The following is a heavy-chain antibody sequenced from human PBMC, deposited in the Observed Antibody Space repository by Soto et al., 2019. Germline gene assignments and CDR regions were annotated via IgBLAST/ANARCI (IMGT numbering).Heavy chain of an antibody. CDR1: GFTFRNYA. CDR2: ISFDGLNQ. CDR3: AGDEFESRGRNIGFDH. J-gene: IGHJ4*02. V-gene: IGHV3-30-3*01. Sequence: QVQLVESGGRVVQPGTSLRLSCAVSGFTFRNYAMHWVRQAPGTGMEWVAVISFDGLNQFYADSVKGRFIISREDSRNTLYLEMNSLRTEDTAVYYCAGDEFESRGRNIGFDHWGRGTLVAVSS. D-gene: IGHD3-22*01.